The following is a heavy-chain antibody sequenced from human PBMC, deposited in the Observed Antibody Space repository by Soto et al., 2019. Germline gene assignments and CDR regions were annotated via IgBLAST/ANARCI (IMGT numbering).Heavy chain of an antibody. J-gene: IGHJ6*03. D-gene: IGHD3-3*01. CDR3: ARLLYDFWSGSLSLYYYYMDV. V-gene: IGHV4-34*01. Sequence: SETLSLTCAVYGGSFSGYYWSWIRQPPGKGLEWIGEINHIGSTNYNPSLKSRVTISVDTSKNQFSLKLSSVTAADTAVYYCARLLYDFWSGSLSLYYYYMDVWGKGTTVTVSS. CDR1: GGSFSGYY. CDR2: INHIGST.